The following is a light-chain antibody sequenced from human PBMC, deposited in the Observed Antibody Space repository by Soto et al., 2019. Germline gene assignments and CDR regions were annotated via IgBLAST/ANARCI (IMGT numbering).Light chain of an antibody. CDR3: QSYDSSLSGSV. Sequence: QSVLTQPPSVSEAPGQRVTISCTGSSSNIGAGYDVHWYQQLPGTAPKLLIYGNSNRPSGVPDRFSGSKSGTSASLAITGLQAEDEADYSCQSYDSSLSGSVFGGGTKVTVL. CDR2: GNS. V-gene: IGLV1-40*01. CDR1: SSNIGAGYD. J-gene: IGLJ3*02.